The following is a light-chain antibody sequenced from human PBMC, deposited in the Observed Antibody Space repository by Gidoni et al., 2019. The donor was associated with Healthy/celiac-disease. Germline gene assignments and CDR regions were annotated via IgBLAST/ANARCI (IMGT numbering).Light chain of an antibody. Sequence: EIVMTLSPATLSVSTGERATLSCRASQSFSSNLAWYQQKPGQAPRLLIYGASTRATGIPARFSGSGSGTEFTLTISSLQSEDFAVYYCQQYNNWPSTFGGGTKVEIK. CDR2: GAS. V-gene: IGKV3-15*01. J-gene: IGKJ4*01. CDR1: QSFSSN. CDR3: QQYNNWPST.